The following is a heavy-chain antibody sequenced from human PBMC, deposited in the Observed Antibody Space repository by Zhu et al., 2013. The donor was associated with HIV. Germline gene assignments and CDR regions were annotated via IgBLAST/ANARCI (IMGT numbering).Heavy chain of an antibody. V-gene: IGHV3-48*04. D-gene: IGHD6-13*01. CDR3: ARDPVEGSYSSSWYWYFDL. Sequence: EVQLVESGGGLVQPGGSLRLSCAASGFTFSSYSMNWVRQAPGKGLEWVSYISSSSSTIYYADSVKGRFTISRDNAKNSLYLQMNSLRAEDTAVYYCARDPVEGSYSSSWYWYFDLWGRGTLVTVSS. CDR1: GFTFSSYS. CDR2: ISSSSSTI. J-gene: IGHJ2*01.